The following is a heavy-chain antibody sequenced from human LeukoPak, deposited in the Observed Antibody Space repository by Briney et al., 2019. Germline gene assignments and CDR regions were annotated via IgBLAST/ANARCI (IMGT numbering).Heavy chain of an antibody. V-gene: IGHV4-39*01. D-gene: IGHD6-13*01. CDR2: IYYSGST. J-gene: IGHJ5*02. CDR1: GGSISSSSYY. CDR3: ARQYLRESSWFHKGESDNWFDP. Sequence: SETLSLTCTVSGGSISSSSYYWGWIRQPPGKGLEWIGSIYYSGSTYYNPSLKSRVAISVDTSRNQFSLKLSSVTAADTAVYYCARQYLRESSWFHKGESDNWFDPWGQGTLVTVSS.